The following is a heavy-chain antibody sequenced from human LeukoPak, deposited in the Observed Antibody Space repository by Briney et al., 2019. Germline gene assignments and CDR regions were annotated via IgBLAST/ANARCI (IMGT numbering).Heavy chain of an antibody. CDR2: VNPSGCST. CDR3: ARDRNGIAVAGDFDY. J-gene: IGHJ4*02. CDR1: GYTFTTYY. V-gene: IGHV1-46*01. Sequence: ASLSVSCKASGYTFTTYYVHWVRQAPGQGREGMGLVNPSGCSTSYAQKFQGRVTMTSATSANTAYMELSHLSSEDTAVYYCARDRNGIAVAGDFDYWGQGTLVTVSS. D-gene: IGHD6-19*01.